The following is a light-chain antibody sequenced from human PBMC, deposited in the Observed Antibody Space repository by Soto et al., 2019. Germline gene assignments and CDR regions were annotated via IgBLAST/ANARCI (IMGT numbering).Light chain of an antibody. CDR3: QHYNSDPWT. V-gene: IGKV1-5*01. CDR1: QTIRRW. Sequence: DIEMTQSPSILSASIGDRVTITCRASQTIRRWLAWYQQRPGKAPKVLIYDASTLESGVPARFSGSGSETQFSLTISSLQPEDSVTYYCQHYNSDPWTFGQGTKVDI. CDR2: DAS. J-gene: IGKJ1*01.